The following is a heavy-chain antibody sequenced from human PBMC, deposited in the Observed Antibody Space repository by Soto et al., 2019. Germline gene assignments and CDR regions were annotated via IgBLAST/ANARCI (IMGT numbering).Heavy chain of an antibody. CDR2: MFPGDSDT. V-gene: IGHV5-51*01. CDR1: GYSFTTYW. D-gene: IGHD6-19*01. CDR3: ARVPDSSLGTMDV. Sequence: PGESLKISCKGSGYSFTTYWIGWVRQLPGQGLEWMGVMFPGDSDTRYSPSFQGQVTMSADPSTNTAYLEWSSLKAADSAMYYCARVPDSSLGTMDVSGQGTPVTVSS. J-gene: IGHJ6*02.